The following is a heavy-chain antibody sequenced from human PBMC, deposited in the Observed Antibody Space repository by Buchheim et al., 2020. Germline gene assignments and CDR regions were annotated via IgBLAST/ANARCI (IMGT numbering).Heavy chain of an antibody. CDR2: IWYDGSNK. D-gene: IGHD3-10*01. J-gene: IGHJ4*02. CDR3: TRDRGRLYFDY. Sequence: QVQLVESGGGVVQPGRSLRLSCAASGFTFSSYGMHWVRQAPGKGLEWVPVIWYDGSNKYYADSVKGRFTISRDNSKNTLYLQMNSLRAEDTAVYYCTRDRGRLYFDYWGQGTL. CDR1: GFTFSSYG. V-gene: IGHV3-33*01.